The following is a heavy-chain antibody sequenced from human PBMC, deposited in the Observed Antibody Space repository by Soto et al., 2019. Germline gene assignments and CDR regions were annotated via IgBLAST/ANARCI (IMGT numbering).Heavy chain of an antibody. J-gene: IGHJ4*02. CDR3: GRRSEDLTSDLDF. CDR2: ISSTTNYI. CDR1: GLTFTRYG. Sequence: GGSLRLSCSASGLTFTRYGMNGVRQAPGKGLEWVSSISSTTNYIYYGDSMKGRFTISRDNAKNSLYLEMNSLRAEDTAVYYCGRRSEDLTSDLDFRGQGPLVTVYS. D-gene: IGHD3-9*01. V-gene: IGHV3-21*06.